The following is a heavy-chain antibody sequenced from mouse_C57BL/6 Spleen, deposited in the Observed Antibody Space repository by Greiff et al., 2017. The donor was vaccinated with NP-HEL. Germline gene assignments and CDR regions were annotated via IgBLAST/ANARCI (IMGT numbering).Heavy chain of an antibody. CDR3: ARARVYYGYFDV. J-gene: IGHJ1*03. CDR1: GFTFSDYG. Sequence: EVKLVESGGGLVKPGGSLKLSCAASGFTFSDYGMHWVRQAPEKGLEWVAYISSGSSTIYYADTVKGRFTISRDNAKNTLFLQMTSLRSEDTAMYYCARARVYYGYFDVWGTGTTVTVSS. V-gene: IGHV5-17*01. CDR2: ISSGSSTI.